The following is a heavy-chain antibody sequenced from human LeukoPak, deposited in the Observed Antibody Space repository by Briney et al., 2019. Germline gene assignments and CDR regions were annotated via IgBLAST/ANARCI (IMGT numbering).Heavy chain of an antibody. CDR3: ARDQGGVGY. D-gene: IGHD3-16*01. V-gene: IGHV3-48*01. CDR1: GITFSSYS. CDR2: ISSFSGTI. J-gene: IGHJ4*02. Sequence: GGSLRLSCVASGITFSSYSMNWVRQAPGKGLEWVSYISSFSGTINYADSVKGRFTISRDNAKNALYLQMNSLRAEDTAVYYCARDQGGVGYWGQGTLVTVSS.